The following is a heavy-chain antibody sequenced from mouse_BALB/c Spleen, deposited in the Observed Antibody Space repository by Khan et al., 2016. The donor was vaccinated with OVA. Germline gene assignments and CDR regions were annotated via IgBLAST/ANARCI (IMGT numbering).Heavy chain of an antibody. Sequence: VQLQESGAELMKPGASVKISCKATGYTFSSYWLEWVKQRPGHGLEWIGEILPGSGSRNYNEKFKGKATFTADISSKTTYMQLSSLTSEDSAVYYCARVNYDSRDYLDYWGQGTTLTVSS. CDR3: ARVNYDSRDYLDY. V-gene: IGHV1-9*01. CDR2: ILPGSGSR. CDR1: GYTFSSYW. J-gene: IGHJ2*01. D-gene: IGHD1-1*01.